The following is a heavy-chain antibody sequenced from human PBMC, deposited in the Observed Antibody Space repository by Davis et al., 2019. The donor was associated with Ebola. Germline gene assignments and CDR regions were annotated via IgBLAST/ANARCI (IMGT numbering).Heavy chain of an antibody. D-gene: IGHD2-8*02. J-gene: IGHJ5*02. Sequence: AALVKVSCKASGYTFTSYAMHWVRQAPGQRLEWMGWINAGNGNTKYSQKFQGRVTITRDTSASTAYMELSSLISEDTAVYYCARGRIVLVVYAMTLRWFDPWGQGTLVTVSS. CDR3: ARGRIVLVVYAMTLRWFDP. CDR1: GYTFTSYA. V-gene: IGHV1-3*01. CDR2: INAGNGNT.